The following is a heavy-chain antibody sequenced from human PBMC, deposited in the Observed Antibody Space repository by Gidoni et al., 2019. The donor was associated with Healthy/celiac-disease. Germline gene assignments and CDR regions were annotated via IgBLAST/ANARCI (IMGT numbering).Heavy chain of an antibody. CDR2: IYYSGST. Sequence: QVQLQESVPGLVKPSETLSLTCTVSGGSISSYYWSWIRQPPGKGLDWIGYIYYSGSTNYNPSLKSRVTISVDTSKNQFSLKLSSVTAADTAVYYCAGLPYYYDSSGYPYWGQGTLVTVSS. V-gene: IGHV4-59*01. J-gene: IGHJ4*02. CDR1: GGSISSYY. D-gene: IGHD3-22*01. CDR3: AGLPYYYDSSGYPY.